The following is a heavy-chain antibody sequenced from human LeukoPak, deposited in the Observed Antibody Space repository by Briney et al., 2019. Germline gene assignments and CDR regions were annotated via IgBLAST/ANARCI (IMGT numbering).Heavy chain of an antibody. D-gene: IGHD6-19*01. Sequence: PSETLSLTCTVSGYSISSGYYWGWIRQPPGKGLEWIGTTYHRGNTYYNPSLKSRVTISVDTSKNQFSLKLSSVTAADTAVYYCARHTGKAVADFYFDYWGQGTLATVSS. V-gene: IGHV4-38-2*02. CDR3: ARHTGKAVADFYFDY. CDR1: GYSISSGYY. CDR2: TYHRGNT. J-gene: IGHJ4*02.